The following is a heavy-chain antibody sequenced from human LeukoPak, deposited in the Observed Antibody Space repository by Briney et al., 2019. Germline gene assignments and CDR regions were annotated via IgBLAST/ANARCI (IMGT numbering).Heavy chain of an antibody. CDR1: GFTFSSYG. Sequence: GGSLRLSCAASGFTFSSYGMHWVRQAPGKGLEWVAVIWYDGSNKYYADSVKGRFTISRDNSKNTLYLQMNSLRAEDTAVYYCARDQGYSGSSFDYWGQGTLVIVSS. V-gene: IGHV3-33*01. D-gene: IGHD1-26*01. CDR2: IWYDGSNK. CDR3: ARDQGYSGSSFDY. J-gene: IGHJ4*02.